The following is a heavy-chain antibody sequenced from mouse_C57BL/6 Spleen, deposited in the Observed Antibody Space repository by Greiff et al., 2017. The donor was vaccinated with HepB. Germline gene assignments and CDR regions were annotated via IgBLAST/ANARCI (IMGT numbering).Heavy chain of an antibody. CDR3: ARHYDYAGLGY. CDR2: IYPGDGDT. Sequence: VQLQQSGAELVKPGASVKISCKASGYAFSSYWMNWVKQRPGKGLEWIGQIYPGDGDTNYNGKFKGKATLTADKSSSTAYMQLSSLTSEDSAVYFCARHYDYAGLGYWGQGTTLTVSS. J-gene: IGHJ2*01. D-gene: IGHD2-4*01. CDR1: GYAFSSYW. V-gene: IGHV1-80*01.